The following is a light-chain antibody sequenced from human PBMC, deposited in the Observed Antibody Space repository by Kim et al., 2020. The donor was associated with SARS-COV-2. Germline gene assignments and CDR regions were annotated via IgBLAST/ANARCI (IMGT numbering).Light chain of an antibody. CDR3: QNYEGWPPYT. J-gene: IGKJ2*01. CDR1: QSVGTR. CDR2: DAS. V-gene: IGKV3-15*01. Sequence: VSPGERVTLSGRADQSVGTRVAWYQQRRGQATNLLIFDASTRATGVPARFSGSGSGTDFTLTITSLQSEDYAIYYCQNYEGWPPYTFGLGTKLEI.